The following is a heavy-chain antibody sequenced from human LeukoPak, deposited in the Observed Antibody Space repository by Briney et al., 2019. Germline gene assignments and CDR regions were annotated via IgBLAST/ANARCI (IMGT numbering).Heavy chain of an antibody. J-gene: IGHJ3*02. CDR3: ARGSRITGPTGAFDI. CDR2: ISSSSSTI. Sequence: GGSLRLSCAASGFTFSSCSMNWVRRAPGKGLEWVSYISSSSSTIYYADSVKGRFTISRDNAKNSLYLQMNSLRAEDTAVYYCARGSRITGPTGAFDIWGQGTMVTVSS. CDR1: GFTFSSCS. V-gene: IGHV3-48*01. D-gene: IGHD1-20*01.